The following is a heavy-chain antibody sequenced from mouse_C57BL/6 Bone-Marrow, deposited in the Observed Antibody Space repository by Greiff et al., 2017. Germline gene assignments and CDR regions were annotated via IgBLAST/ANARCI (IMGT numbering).Heavy chain of an antibody. J-gene: IGHJ4*01. V-gene: IGHV5-4*01. Sequence: EVMLVESGGGLVKPGGSLKLSCAASGFTFSSYAMSWVRQTPEKRLEWVATISDGGSYTYYPDNVKGRFTISRDNAKNHLYLQMSHLESEDTAMYYCARDRWGDYWGQGTSVTVSS. D-gene: IGHD1-1*02. CDR3: ARDRWGDY. CDR1: GFTFSSYA. CDR2: ISDGGSYT.